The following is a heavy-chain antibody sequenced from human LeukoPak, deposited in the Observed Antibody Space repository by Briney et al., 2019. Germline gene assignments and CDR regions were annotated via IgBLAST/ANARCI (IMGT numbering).Heavy chain of an antibody. V-gene: IGHV3-21*01. D-gene: IGHD6-13*01. J-gene: IGHJ4*02. CDR2: ISSASSYM. CDR3: AKGKGTAAGLY. Sequence: GGSLRLSCAASGFTFSVYSMNWVRQAPGKGLEWVASISSASSYMYYADSVKGRFTISRDNSKNTLYLQMNSLRAEDTAVYYCAKGKGTAAGLYWGQGTLVTVSS. CDR1: GFTFSVYS.